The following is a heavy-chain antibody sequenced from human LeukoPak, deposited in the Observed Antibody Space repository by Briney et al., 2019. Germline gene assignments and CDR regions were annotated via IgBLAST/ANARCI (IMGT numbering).Heavy chain of an antibody. J-gene: IGHJ3*02. Sequence: PGGSLRLSCTASGFTFSDFYMTWIRQSPGKGLEWLAYISSGSTFTNYADSVKGRFTISRGNAKNSLYLQMNSLRAEDTAVYYCARDRRYFTNDIWGQGTMVTVSS. CDR3: ARDRRYFTNDI. CDR2: ISSGSTFT. CDR1: GFTFSDFY. D-gene: IGHD2-8*01. V-gene: IGHV3-11*06.